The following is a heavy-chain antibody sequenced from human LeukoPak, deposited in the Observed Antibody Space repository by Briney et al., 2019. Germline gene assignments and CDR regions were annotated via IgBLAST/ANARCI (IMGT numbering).Heavy chain of an antibody. J-gene: IGHJ3*02. D-gene: IGHD6-13*01. CDR3: ARNFGRQQPDDGFDI. CDR2: ISYDGTSK. Sequence: LSGGSLRLSCAASGFIFSTFAMHWVRQAPGKGLEWVALISYDGTSKYYADSVKGRFTISRDNSQNTLYLQMNSLRVDDTAVYFCARNFGRQQPDDGFDIWGQGTMVTVSS. V-gene: IGHV3-30-3*01. CDR1: GFIFSTFA.